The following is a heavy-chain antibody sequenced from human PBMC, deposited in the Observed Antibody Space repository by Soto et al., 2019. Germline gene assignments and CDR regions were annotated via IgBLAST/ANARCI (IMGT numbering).Heavy chain of an antibody. CDR1: GCTFTSYY. D-gene: IGHD6-13*01. CDR3: ARDFATHSSSWYGQDY. V-gene: IGHV1-46*01. Sequence: ASVKVSCKASGCTFTSYYMHWVRQAPGQGLEWMGIINPSGGSTSYAQKFQGRVTMTRDTSTGTVYMELSSLRSEDTAVYYCARDFATHSSSWYGQDYWGQGTLVTVSS. J-gene: IGHJ4*02. CDR2: INPSGGST.